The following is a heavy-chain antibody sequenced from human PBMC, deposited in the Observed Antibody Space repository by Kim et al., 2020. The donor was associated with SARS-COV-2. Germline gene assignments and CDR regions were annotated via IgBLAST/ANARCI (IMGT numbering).Heavy chain of an antibody. CDR2: IWYDGSNK. CDR3: ARATPPHLNYDISDALDY. Sequence: GGSLRLSCAASGFTFSSYGMHWVRQAPGKGLEWVAVIWYDGSNKYYADSVKGRFTISRDNSKNTLYLQMNSLRAEDTAVYYCARATPPHLNYDISDALDYWGQGTLVTVSS. V-gene: IGHV3-33*01. CDR1: GFTFSSYG. J-gene: IGHJ4*02. D-gene: IGHD3-9*01.